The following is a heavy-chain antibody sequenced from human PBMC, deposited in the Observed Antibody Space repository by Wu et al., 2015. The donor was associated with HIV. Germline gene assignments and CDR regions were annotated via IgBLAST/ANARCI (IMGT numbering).Heavy chain of an antibody. CDR1: YILTSNP. CDR3: ARVQFDPNYYTYFDL. CDR2: MNPANGHI. D-gene: IGHD4/OR15-4a*01. J-gene: IGHJ5*01. Sequence: QAQLVQSGPEAKRPGASVKVSCKASYILTSNPIGWVRQAPGQRLEWMGWMNPANGHIQPAQKFQDRIKMSTDNSAHTAYMELRSLTSDDAAIYFCARVQFDPNYYTYFDLWGRRNVWSLSPQ. V-gene: IGHV1-18*01.